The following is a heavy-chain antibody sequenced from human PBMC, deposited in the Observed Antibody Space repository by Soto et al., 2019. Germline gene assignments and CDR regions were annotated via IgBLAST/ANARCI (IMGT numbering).Heavy chain of an antibody. V-gene: IGHV1-69*13. CDR1: GGTFSSYA. D-gene: IGHD2-2*01. CDR3: AITHCSSTSCWYYYYGMDV. CDR2: IIPIFGTA. Sequence: SVNVSCKASGGTFSSYAISWVRQAPGQGLEWMGGIIPIFGTANYAQKFQGRVTITADESTSTAYMELSSLRSEDTAVYYCAITHCSSTSCWYYYYGMDVWGQGTTVTVSS. J-gene: IGHJ6*02.